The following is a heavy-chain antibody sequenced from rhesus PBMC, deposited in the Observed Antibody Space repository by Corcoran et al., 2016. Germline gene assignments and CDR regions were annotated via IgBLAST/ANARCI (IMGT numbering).Heavy chain of an antibody. CDR2: CSGSGGST. J-gene: IGHJ4*01. CDR1: GGSISSTY. D-gene: IGHD4-29*01. Sequence: QLQLQESGPGLVKPSETLSLTCAVSGGSISSTYWSWIRQAPGKGREWIGRCSGSGGSTDYNPSLKSRVTSSTDTSKNQFSLKLTAGTAADTAVYYCARWGTTVASLDYWGLGVLVTVSS. CDR3: ARWGTTVASLDY. V-gene: IGHV4-173*01.